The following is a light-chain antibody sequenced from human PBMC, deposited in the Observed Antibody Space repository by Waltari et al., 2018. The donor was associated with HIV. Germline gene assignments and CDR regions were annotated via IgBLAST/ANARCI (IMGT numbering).Light chain of an antibody. Sequence: QSVLTQPPSASGTPGQRPTTPCSGSSSTSRHNYVYWYQQLPGTAPKLLSYRSNQRPSGGLGRCAGSKSGTSASRASGGLRSGDEAGYYCAAWDDSLSGHVVFCWGTKLTVL. J-gene: IGLJ2*01. CDR3: AAWDDSLSGHVV. CDR1: SSTSRHNY. CDR2: RSN. V-gene: IGLV1-47*01.